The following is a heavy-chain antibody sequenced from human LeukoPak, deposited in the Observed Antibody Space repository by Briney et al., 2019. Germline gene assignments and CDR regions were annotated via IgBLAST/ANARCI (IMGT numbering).Heavy chain of an antibody. CDR3: ARDYCGGECFVDY. Sequence: GGSLRLSCAASGFSFSRHGMHWVRQSPRKGLEWVAVLWYDGGVKYYAESVKGRFTISGDYFKNTLYLQMSSLRAEDTAIYFCARDYCGGECFVDYWGQGTLVTVSS. CDR2: LWYDGGVK. J-gene: IGHJ4*02. CDR1: GFSFSRHG. D-gene: IGHD2-8*02. V-gene: IGHV3-33*01.